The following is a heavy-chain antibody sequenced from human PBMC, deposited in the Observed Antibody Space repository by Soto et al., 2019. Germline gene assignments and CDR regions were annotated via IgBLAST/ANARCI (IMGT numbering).Heavy chain of an antibody. CDR1: GGSISSYY. CDR3: ARTVDIVAAYCFDY. CDR2: IYYSGST. Sequence: SETLSLTCTVSGGSISSYYWSWIRQPPGKGLEWIGYIYYSGSTNYNPSLKSRVTISVDTSKNQFSLKLSSVTAADTAVYYCARTVDIVAAYCFDYWGQGTLVTVSS. V-gene: IGHV4-59*01. D-gene: IGHD5-12*01. J-gene: IGHJ4*02.